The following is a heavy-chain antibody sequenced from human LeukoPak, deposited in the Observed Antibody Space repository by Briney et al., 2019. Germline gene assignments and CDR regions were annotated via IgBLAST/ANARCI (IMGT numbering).Heavy chain of an antibody. J-gene: IGHJ6*03. CDR1: GGSISSSYW. CDR3: ARGNLFYYYYMDV. D-gene: IGHD1-14*01. Sequence: SETLSLTCGVSGGSISSSYWWSWIRQPPGKGLEWIGEINHSGSTNYNPSLKSRVTISVDTSKNQFSLKLSSVTAADTAVCYCARGNLFYYYYMDVWGKGTTVTVSS. V-gene: IGHV4-4*02. CDR2: INHSGST.